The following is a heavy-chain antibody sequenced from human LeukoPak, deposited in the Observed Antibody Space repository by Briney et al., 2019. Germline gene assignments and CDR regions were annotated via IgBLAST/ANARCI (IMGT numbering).Heavy chain of an antibody. J-gene: IGHJ5*02. D-gene: IGHD3-10*01. Sequence: PSETLSLSCTVSGGSISSYYWSWIRQPPGKGLEWIGYIYYRSTNYNPSLKSRVTISIDTSKNQLSLKLSSVTAADTAVYYCARLTGEGRPYELNWFDPWGQGTLVTVSS. CDR1: GGSISSYY. CDR2: IYYRST. V-gene: IGHV4-59*01. CDR3: ARLTGEGRPYELNWFDP.